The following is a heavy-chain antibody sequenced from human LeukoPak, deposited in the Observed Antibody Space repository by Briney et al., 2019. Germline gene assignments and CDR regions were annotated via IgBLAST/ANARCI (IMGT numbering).Heavy chain of an antibody. CDR1: GFTFSSYE. CDR2: ISSGDTTI. V-gene: IGHV3-48*03. D-gene: IGHD5-24*01. CDR3: ARSRRDNYYYYYGMDV. J-gene: IGHJ6*02. Sequence: PGGSLRLSCAASGFTFSSYEMTWVRQAPGKGLEWVSNISSGDTTIHYADSVKGRFTISRDNARNSLYLQMNSPRAEDTAVYYCARSRRDNYYYYYGMDVWGQGTTVTVSS.